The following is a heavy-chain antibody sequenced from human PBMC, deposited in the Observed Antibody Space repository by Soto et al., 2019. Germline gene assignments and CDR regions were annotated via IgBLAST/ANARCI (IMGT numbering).Heavy chain of an antibody. CDR3: AVSSGYTYDPYGMDV. V-gene: IGHV1-24*01. CDR2: FNPEDGER. CDR1: GYTPTDLS. D-gene: IGHD5-18*01. J-gene: IGHJ6*02. Sequence: QVLLVQSGAEVKKPGASVKVSCKVPGYTPTDLSMHWVRQAPGKGLEWMGGFNPEDGERIYAQKFQGRVTMTEDTSTDTAYMELSSLRSDDTAVYYCAVSSGYTYDPYGMDVWGQGTTVTVSS.